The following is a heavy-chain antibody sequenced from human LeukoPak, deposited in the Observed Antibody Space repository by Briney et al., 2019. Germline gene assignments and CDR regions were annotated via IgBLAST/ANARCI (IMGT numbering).Heavy chain of an antibody. CDR3: ARFRTWGDKAFDY. Sequence: GGSLRLSCAASGFTFNAFGMNWVRKAPGKGREWVSYIGTTSGAIYYADSVKGRFTISRDSAKNSLYLQMNSLRAEDTAVYYCARFRTWGDKAFDYWGQGTLVTVSS. CDR2: IGTTSGAI. J-gene: IGHJ4*02. D-gene: IGHD2-21*02. CDR1: GFTFNAFG. V-gene: IGHV3-48*01.